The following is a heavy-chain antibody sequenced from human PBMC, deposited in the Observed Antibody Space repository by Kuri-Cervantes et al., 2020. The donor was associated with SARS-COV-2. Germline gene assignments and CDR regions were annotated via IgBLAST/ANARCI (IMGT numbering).Heavy chain of an antibody. D-gene: IGHD6-13*01. V-gene: IGHV3-53*01. CDR1: GFTVSSNY. CDR2: IYSGGST. CDR3: ARVVGYSSSWYYFDY. Sequence: GESLKISCAASGFTVSSNYMSWVRQAPGKGLEWVSVIYSGGSTYYADSVKGRFTISRDNSKNTLYLQMNSLRAEDTAVYYCARVVGYSSSWYYFDYWGQGTLGT. J-gene: IGHJ4*02.